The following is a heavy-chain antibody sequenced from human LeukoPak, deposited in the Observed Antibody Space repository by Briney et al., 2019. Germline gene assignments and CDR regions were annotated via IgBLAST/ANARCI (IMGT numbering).Heavy chain of an antibody. Sequence: GGSLRLSCAASGFTFSSYAMHWVRQAPGKGLEWVAVISYDGSNKYYADSVKGRFTISRDNSKNTLYLQMNSLRAEDTAVYYCARGSTVVTPRELSYWGQGTLVTVSS. CDR2: ISYDGSNK. CDR3: ARGSTVVTPRELSY. V-gene: IGHV3-30*04. D-gene: IGHD4-23*01. J-gene: IGHJ4*02. CDR1: GFTFSSYA.